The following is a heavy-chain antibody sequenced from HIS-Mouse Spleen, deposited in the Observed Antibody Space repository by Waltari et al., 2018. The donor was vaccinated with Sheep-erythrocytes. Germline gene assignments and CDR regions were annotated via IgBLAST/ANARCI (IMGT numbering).Heavy chain of an antibody. CDR2: INPNSGGT. V-gene: IGHV1-2*02. CDR1: GYTFTGHY. Sequence: QVQLVQSGAEVKKPGASVKVSCKASGYTFTGHYMHWVRQAPGQGLEWMGWINPNSGGTNYAQKFQGRVTMTRDTSISTAYMELSRLRSDDTAVYYCARGYCSSTSCYGYFQHWGQGTLVTVSS. D-gene: IGHD2-2*01. CDR3: ARGYCSSTSCYGYFQH. J-gene: IGHJ1*01.